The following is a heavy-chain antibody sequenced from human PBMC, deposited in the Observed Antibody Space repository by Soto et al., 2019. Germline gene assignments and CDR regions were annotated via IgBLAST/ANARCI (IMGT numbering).Heavy chain of an antibody. J-gene: IGHJ3*02. CDR1: GFTFTSSA. CDR2: IVVGSGNT. D-gene: IGHD4-17*01. V-gene: IGHV1-58*02. Sequence: ASVKVSCKASGFTFTSSAMQWVRQARGQRLEWIGWIVVGSGNTNYAQKFQERVTITRDMSTSTVYMELSSLRSEDTAVYYCARQSRVTTLSAFDIWGQGTMVTVSS. CDR3: ARQSRVTTLSAFDI.